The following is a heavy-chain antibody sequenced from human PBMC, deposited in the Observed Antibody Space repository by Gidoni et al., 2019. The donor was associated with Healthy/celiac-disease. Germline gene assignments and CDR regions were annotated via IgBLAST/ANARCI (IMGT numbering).Heavy chain of an antibody. Sequence: EVQLVESGGGLVKPGGSLRLACAASGLTFSSYSMNWVRQAPGKGLECVSSISSSSSYIYYADSVKGRFTISRDNAKNSLFLQMNSLRAEDTAVYYCARDKGAVAAYFDYWGQGTLVTVSS. D-gene: IGHD6-19*01. CDR3: ARDKGAVAAYFDY. V-gene: IGHV3-21*01. CDR2: ISSSSSYI. J-gene: IGHJ4*02. CDR1: GLTFSSYS.